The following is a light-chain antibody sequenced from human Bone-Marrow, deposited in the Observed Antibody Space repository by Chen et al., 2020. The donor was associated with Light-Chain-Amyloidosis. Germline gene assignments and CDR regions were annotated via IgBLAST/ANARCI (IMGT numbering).Light chain of an antibody. V-gene: IGLV1-40*01. J-gene: IGLJ3*02. CDR2: DTN. CDR1: RSNLGAGYD. Sequence: QSVLTQPPSVSGAPGQKVTISCTGSRSNLGAGYDVHWYQQLPGTDPKLLIYDTNNRPSGVPDRFSGSKSGTSAFLAITVLQAEDEADYYCQSYDMSLYSSVFGGGTKLTVL. CDR3: QSYDMSLYSSV.